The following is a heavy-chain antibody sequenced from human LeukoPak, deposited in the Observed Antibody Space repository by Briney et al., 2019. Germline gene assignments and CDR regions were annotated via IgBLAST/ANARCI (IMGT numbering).Heavy chain of an antibody. CDR3: AREREGDYFDY. CDR2: IYTSGST. J-gene: IGHJ4*02. V-gene: IGHV4-4*07. Sequence: SETLSLTCAVYGGSFSGYYWSWIRQPAGKGLEWIGRIYTSGSTNYNPSLKSRVTMSVDTSKNQFSLELSSVTAADTAVYYCAREREGDYFDYWGQGTLVTVSS. CDR1: GGSFSGYY.